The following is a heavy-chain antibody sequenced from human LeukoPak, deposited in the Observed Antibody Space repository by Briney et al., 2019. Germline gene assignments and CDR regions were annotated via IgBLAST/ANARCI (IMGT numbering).Heavy chain of an antibody. CDR2: ISYDGSNK. CDR1: GFTFSSYA. V-gene: IGHV3-30*04. J-gene: IGHJ4*02. Sequence: GGSLRLSCAASGFTFSSYAMHWVRQAPGKGLEWVAVISYDGSNKYYADSVKGRFTISRDNSKNTLYLQMNSLRAEDTAVYYCARGLHYYDSSGLYDYWGQGTLVTVSS. CDR3: ARGLHYYDSSGLYDY. D-gene: IGHD3-22*01.